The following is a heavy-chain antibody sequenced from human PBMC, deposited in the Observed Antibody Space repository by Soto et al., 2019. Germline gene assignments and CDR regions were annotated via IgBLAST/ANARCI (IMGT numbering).Heavy chain of an antibody. J-gene: IGHJ4*02. D-gene: IGHD5-18*01. CDR2: VNEYDTDR. CDR3: ARVARVTRGIEY. V-gene: IGHV3-74*01. CDR1: GFTFSSYG. Sequence: GGSLRLSCAASGFTFSSYGMHWVRQAPGKGLVWVSRVNEYDTDRNYADSVKGRFTISRDNARNTVYLQMNSLRAEDTAVYYCARVARVTRGIEYWGQGTLVTVSS.